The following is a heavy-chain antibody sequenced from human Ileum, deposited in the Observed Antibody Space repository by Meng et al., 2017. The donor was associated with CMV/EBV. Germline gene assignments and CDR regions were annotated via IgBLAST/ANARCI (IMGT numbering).Heavy chain of an antibody. CDR2: IYTSGTT. Sequence: QVPLPQSGPGLVKTSATLSLTCYVSGGSISNYYWSWIRQPAGKGLEWIAHIYTSGTTNYNPSLKSRVTMSVDTSRNQFSLKLTSVTAADTAVYYCARNYGSGNWNFFHYWGQGTLVTVFS. CDR1: GGSISNYY. V-gene: IGHV4-4*07. D-gene: IGHD3-10*01. J-gene: IGHJ4*02. CDR3: ARNYGSGNWNFFHY.